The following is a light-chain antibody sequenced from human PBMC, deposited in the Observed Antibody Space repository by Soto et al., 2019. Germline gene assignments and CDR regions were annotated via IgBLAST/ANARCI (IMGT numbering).Light chain of an antibody. CDR1: QSVSSY. CDR2: DAS. Sequence: EIVLTQSPATLSLSPGERATLSCRASQSVSSYLAWYQQKPGQAPRLLIYDASNRATAIPARFSGSGSGTGFTLTISSLEPEDFAVYFCQQRSNWPLTFGGGTKVEIK. V-gene: IGKV3-11*01. J-gene: IGKJ4*01. CDR3: QQRSNWPLT.